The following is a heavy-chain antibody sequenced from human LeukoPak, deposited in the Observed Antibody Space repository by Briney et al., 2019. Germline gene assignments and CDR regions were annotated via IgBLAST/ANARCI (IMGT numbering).Heavy chain of an antibody. J-gene: IGHJ4*02. CDR3: ARDGYSGDDGL. Sequence: SETLSLTCTVSGGSISTYYWSWIRQPPGKGLEWIGYIYHSGSTKYNPSLKSRVTISVDTSKNQFSLKLSSVTAADTAVYYCARDGYSGDDGLWGQGTLVTVSS. D-gene: IGHD5-12*01. CDR1: GGSISTYY. V-gene: IGHV4-59*01. CDR2: IYHSGST.